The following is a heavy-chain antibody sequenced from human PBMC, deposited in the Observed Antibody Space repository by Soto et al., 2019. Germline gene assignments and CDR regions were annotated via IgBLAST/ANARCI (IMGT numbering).Heavy chain of an antibody. CDR2: IIPILGIA. Sequence: QVQLVQSGAEVKKPGSSVKVSCKASGGTFSSYTISWVRQAHGQGLEWMGRIIPILGIANDAHKFQGRVTITAHKSTSTAYIELSSLRSEATAVYYCARVGNSFTGADFDYWGQGTLVTVSS. D-gene: IGHD7-27*01. CDR1: GGTFSSYT. J-gene: IGHJ4*02. CDR3: ARVGNSFTGADFDY. V-gene: IGHV1-69*02.